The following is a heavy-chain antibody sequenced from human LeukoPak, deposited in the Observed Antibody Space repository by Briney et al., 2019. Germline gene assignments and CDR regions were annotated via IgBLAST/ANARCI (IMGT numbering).Heavy chain of an antibody. D-gene: IGHD3-22*01. V-gene: IGHV3-23*01. CDR3: ATISGGHESSGYYYY. Sequence: GGSLRLSCAASGFTFSSYAMSWVRQAPGKGLEWVSTISGSGGSTYYADSVKGRFTISRDNSRNTLYLQMNSLRAEDRAVYYCATISGGHESSGYYYYWGQGTLVTVSS. J-gene: IGHJ4*02. CDR1: GFTFSSYA. CDR2: ISGSGGST.